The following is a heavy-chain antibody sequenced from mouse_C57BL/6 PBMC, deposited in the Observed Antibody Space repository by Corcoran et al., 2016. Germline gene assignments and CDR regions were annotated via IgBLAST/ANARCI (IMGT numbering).Heavy chain of an antibody. J-gene: IGHJ4*01. Sequence: QIQLVQSGPELKKPGETVKISCKASGYTFTTYGMSWVKQAPGKGLKWMGWINTYSGVPTYADDFKGRFAFSLETSASTAYLQINNLKNEDTATYFCARVTYGNYDAMDYWGQGTSVTVSS. V-gene: IGHV9-3*01. D-gene: IGHD2-1*01. CDR2: INTYSGVP. CDR3: ARVTYGNYDAMDY. CDR1: GYTFTTYG.